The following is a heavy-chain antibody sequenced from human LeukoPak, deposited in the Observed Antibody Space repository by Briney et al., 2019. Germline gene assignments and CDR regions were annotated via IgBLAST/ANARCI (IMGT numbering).Heavy chain of an antibody. D-gene: IGHD3/OR15-3a*01. Sequence: GGSLRLSCAASGFSVSTSYINWVRQAPGKGLEWVSVIYSDGSTKYADSVKARFTISRDNSKNTVYLQMKSLRVEDTAVYYCAGGTLDNWGQGTLVTVSS. J-gene: IGHJ4*02. CDR2: IYSDGST. CDR1: GFSVSTSY. CDR3: AGGTLDN. V-gene: IGHV3-53*01.